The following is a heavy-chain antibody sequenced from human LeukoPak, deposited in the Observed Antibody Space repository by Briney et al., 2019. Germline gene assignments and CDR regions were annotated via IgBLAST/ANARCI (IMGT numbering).Heavy chain of an antibody. Sequence: GGSLRLSCAASGFTFSTYSMNWVRQAPGKGLEWVSSISSSTTYIYYADSVKGRFTISRDNAKNSLYLQMNSLRAEDTAVYYCARTSDTSGRLYWYFDLWGRGTLVTVSS. CDR2: ISSSTTYI. V-gene: IGHV3-21*01. CDR3: ARTSDTSGRLYWYFDL. J-gene: IGHJ2*01. D-gene: IGHD3-22*01. CDR1: GFTFSTYS.